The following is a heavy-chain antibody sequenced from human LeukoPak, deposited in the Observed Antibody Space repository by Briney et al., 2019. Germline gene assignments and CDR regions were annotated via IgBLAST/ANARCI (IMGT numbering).Heavy chain of an antibody. Sequence: GGSLRLSCSASGFTFSTYWMSWVRQAPGKGLEWVAVISYDGSNKYYADSVKGRFTISRDNSKNTLYLQMNSLRAEDTAVYYCRLLLPFDYWGQGTLVTVSS. CDR2: ISYDGSNK. CDR3: RLLLPFDY. J-gene: IGHJ4*02. CDR1: GFTFSTYW. D-gene: IGHD3-10*01. V-gene: IGHV3-30*03.